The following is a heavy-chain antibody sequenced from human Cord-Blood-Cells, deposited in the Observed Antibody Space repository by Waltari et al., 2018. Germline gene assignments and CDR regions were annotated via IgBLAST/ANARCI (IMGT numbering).Heavy chain of an antibody. J-gene: IGHJ6*03. V-gene: IGHV1-8*03. CDR3: ARERYGSGSYFTPFDYYYMDV. CDR1: GYTFTSYD. D-gene: IGHD3-10*01. CDR2: MNPNSGNT. Sequence: QVQLVQSGAEVKQPGASVQVSCKASGYTFTSYDINWVRQATGHGLEWMGWMNPNSGNTGYEQKFQGRVTITRNTSISTAYMELSSLRSEETAVYYCARERYGSGSYFTPFDYYYMDVWGKGTTVTVSS.